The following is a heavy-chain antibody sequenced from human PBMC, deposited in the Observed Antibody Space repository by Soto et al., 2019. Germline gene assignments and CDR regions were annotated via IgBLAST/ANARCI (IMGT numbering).Heavy chain of an antibody. D-gene: IGHD5-18*01. Sequence: QVQLVQSGAEVKKPGASVRVSCEASGYRFTTHYIHWVRQAPGQGLEWMGRMNVGTGGTTYAHKFEGRGTMTRDTSIRTAYLEVSRVKSGDTAMYYCARDGSFALRGYSFGFDFWGQGTLVTVSS. V-gene: IGHV1-2*06. CDR3: ARDGSFALRGYSFGFDF. CDR1: GYRFTTHY. J-gene: IGHJ4*02. CDR2: MNVGTGGT.